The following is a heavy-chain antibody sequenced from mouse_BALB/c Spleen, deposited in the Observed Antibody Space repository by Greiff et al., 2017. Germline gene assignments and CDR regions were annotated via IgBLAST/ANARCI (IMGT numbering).Heavy chain of an antibody. CDR3: ARERRNYPSMDY. CDR2: ILPGSGST. CDR1: GYTFSSYW. V-gene: IGHV1-9*01. J-gene: IGHJ4*01. D-gene: IGHD2-1*01. Sequence: QVQLKESGAELMKPGASVKISCKATGYTFSSYWIEWVKQRPGHGLEWIGEILPGSGSTNYNEKFKGKATFTADTSSNTAYMQLSSLTSEDSAVYYCARERRNYPSMDYWGQGTSVTVSS.